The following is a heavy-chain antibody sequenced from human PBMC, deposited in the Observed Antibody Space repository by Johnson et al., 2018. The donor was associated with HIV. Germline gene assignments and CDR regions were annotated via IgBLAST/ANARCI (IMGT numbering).Heavy chain of an antibody. J-gene: IGHJ3*02. D-gene: IGHD3-9*01. CDR2: IRYDGSNK. V-gene: IGHV3-30*02. CDR3: AREIQYFTAFDI. CDR1: GFTFSSYG. Sequence: QVQLVESGGGLVQPGGSLRLSCAASGFTFSSYGMHWVRQAPGKGLEWVAFIRYDGSNKYYADSVKGRFTLSRDNSKNTLYLQMDSLRPEDTAVYYCAREIQYFTAFDIWGQGTMVTVSS.